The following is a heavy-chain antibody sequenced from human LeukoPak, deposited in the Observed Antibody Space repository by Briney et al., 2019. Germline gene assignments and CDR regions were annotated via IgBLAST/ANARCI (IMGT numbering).Heavy chain of an antibody. CDR3: ARGKNYVGYYYYYMDV. J-gene: IGHJ6*03. CDR1: GGSFSGYY. V-gene: IGHV4-34*01. Sequence: SETLSLTCAVYGGSFSGYYWSWIRQPPGKGLEWIGEINHSGSTNYNPSLKSRVTISVDTSKNQFSLKLSSVTAADTALYYCARGKNYVGYYYYYMDVWGKGTTVTDSS. D-gene: IGHD1-7*01. CDR2: INHSGST.